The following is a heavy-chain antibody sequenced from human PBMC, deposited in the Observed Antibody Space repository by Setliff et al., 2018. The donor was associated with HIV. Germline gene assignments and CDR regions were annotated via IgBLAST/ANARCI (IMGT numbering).Heavy chain of an antibody. Sequence: SETLSLTCAVYGGSFSGYYWSWIRQPPGKGLEWIGEIDHRGSTNYNPSLKSRVTISVDTSKNQFSLNLNSVTAADTAVYNCARRSDNYYDNSGYYYGAYFDYWGQGTLVTVSS. V-gene: IGHV4-34*01. CDR2: IDHRGST. CDR3: ARRSDNYYDNSGYYYGAYFDY. J-gene: IGHJ4*02. CDR1: GGSFSGYY. D-gene: IGHD3-22*01.